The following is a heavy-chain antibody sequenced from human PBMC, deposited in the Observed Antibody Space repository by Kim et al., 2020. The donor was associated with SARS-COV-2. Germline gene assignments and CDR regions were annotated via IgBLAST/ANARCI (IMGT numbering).Heavy chain of an antibody. V-gene: IGHV3-21*01. D-gene: IGHD5-12*01. Sequence: GGSLRLSCAASGFTFSSYSMNWVRQAPGKGLEWVSSISSSSSYIYYADSVKGRFTISRDNAKNSLYLQMNSLRAEDTAVYYCARSNFTAESMVATEGPLDDWGQGTLVTVSS. CDR2: ISSSSSYI. J-gene: IGHJ4*02. CDR3: ARSNFTAESMVATEGPLDD. CDR1: GFTFSSYS.